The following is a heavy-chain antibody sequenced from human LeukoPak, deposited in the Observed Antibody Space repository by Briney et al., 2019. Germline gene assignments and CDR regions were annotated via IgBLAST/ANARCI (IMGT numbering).Heavy chain of an antibody. CDR2: LYHSGSP. Sequence: PSETLSLTCTVSGYSIKSGYYWGWIRQPPGKGLEWIGSLYHSGSPYYNPSLKSRVTISVDTSKNQFSLKLGSVTAADTAVYYCARLSLREGWSADYWGQGTLVTVSS. CDR1: GYSIKSGYY. V-gene: IGHV4-38-2*02. CDR3: ARLSLREGWSADY. J-gene: IGHJ4*02. D-gene: IGHD6-19*01.